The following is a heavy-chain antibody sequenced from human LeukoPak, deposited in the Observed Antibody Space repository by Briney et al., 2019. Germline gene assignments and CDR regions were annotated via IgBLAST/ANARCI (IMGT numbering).Heavy chain of an antibody. D-gene: IGHD1-26*01. CDR3: SKAPRSSGASENNWFDP. CDR2: ISDSGDNT. J-gene: IGHJ5*02. Sequence: PGGSLRLSCAASGLTFNGYAMNWVRQAPGKGLEWVSAISDSGDNTYYAVYVRGRFTISRVNSMNTLYLQMNTVRGEGRALYYFSKAPRSSGASENNWFDPWGQGTLVTVSS. CDR1: GLTFNGYA. V-gene: IGHV3-23*01.